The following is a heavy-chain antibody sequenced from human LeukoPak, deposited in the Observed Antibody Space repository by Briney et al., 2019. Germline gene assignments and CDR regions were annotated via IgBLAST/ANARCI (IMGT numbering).Heavy chain of an antibody. V-gene: IGHV3-30*18. D-gene: IGHD1-26*01. CDR1: GFTFRNYV. Sequence: QAGGSLRLSCAASGFTFRNYVIHWVRQAPGKGLEWVAVTSSDLNVKLYADSVKGRFTISRDNSKNTLYLQMNSLRAEDTAVYYCAKGVQELRGYFDYWGQGTLVTVSS. J-gene: IGHJ4*02. CDR2: TSSDLNVK. CDR3: AKGVQELRGYFDY.